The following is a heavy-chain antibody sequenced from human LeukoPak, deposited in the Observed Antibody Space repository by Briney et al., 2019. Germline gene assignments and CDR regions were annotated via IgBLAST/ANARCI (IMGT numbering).Heavy chain of an antibody. CDR1: GFTFDDYA. CDR2: ISWNSGSI. Sequence: PGRSLRLSCAASGFTFDDYAMHWVRQAPGKGLEWVSGISWNSGSIGYADSVKGRFTISRDNAKNSLYLQMNSLRAEDTALYYCAKDSGYRACYYYGMDVWGQGTTVTVSS. J-gene: IGHJ6*02. V-gene: IGHV3-9*01. CDR3: AKDSGYRACYYYGMDV. D-gene: IGHD5-18*01.